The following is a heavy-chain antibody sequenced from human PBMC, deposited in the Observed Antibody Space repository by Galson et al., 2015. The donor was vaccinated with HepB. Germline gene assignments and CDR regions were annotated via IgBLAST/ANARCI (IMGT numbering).Heavy chain of an antibody. V-gene: IGHV3-13*01. CDR2: IDTAGDT. CDR3: ARALRSGFYEGAYDI. Sequence: SLRLSCAASGFTFSSYGMHWVRQVTGKGLEWVSVIDTAGDTYYLGSVKGRFTISREDAKNSLYLQMNSLRVGDTAVYYCARALRSGFYEGAYDIWGQGTRVTVSS. D-gene: IGHD3-3*01. CDR1: GFTFSSYG. J-gene: IGHJ3*02.